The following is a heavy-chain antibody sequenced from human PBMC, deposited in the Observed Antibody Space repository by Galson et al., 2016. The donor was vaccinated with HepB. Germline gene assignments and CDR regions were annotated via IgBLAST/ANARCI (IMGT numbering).Heavy chain of an antibody. CDR2: IFHTGIT. V-gene: IGHV4-4*02. J-gene: IGHJ2*01. CDR1: GGSITNPNW. CDR3: ARQKEPQQLGYFDL. D-gene: IGHD3-16*01. Sequence: SETLSLTCGVSGGSITNPNWWSWVRQPPGKGLEWIGEIFHTGITNYNPSLKSRVIMSVDTTRNQLSLNLTSVTAADTAVYYCARQKEPQQLGYFDLWGRGTLVAVSS.